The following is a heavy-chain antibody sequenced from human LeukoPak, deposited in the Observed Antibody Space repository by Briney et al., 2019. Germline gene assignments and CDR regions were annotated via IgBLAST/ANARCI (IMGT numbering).Heavy chain of an antibody. CDR1: GFTFSRYA. CDR2: ISGDRSTT. V-gene: IGHV3-48*04. Sequence: GGSLRLSCAAPGFTFSRYAMSWVRQAPGKGLEWVSSISGDRSTTYYADSVKGRFTISRDNAKNSLYLQMNSLRAEGTAVYYCARNRASLDYWGQGALVTVSS. J-gene: IGHJ4*02. D-gene: IGHD2/OR15-2a*01. CDR3: ARNRASLDY.